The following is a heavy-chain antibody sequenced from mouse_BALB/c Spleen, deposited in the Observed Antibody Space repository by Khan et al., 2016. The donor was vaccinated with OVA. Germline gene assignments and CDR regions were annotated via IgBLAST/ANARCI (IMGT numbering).Heavy chain of an antibody. D-gene: IGHD2-3*01. V-gene: IGHV2-3*01. CDR1: GFSLTSYG. Sequence: QVQLKQSGPGLVAPSQSLSITCTVSGFSLTSYGVNWVRQPPGKGLEWLGVIWGDGNTNYHSALISRLSISKDNSKSQVFLKLNSLQTDDTAMYYCAKFDGIFYAMDYWGQGTSVTVSS. CDR3: AKFDGIFYAMDY. CDR2: IWGDGNT. J-gene: IGHJ4*01.